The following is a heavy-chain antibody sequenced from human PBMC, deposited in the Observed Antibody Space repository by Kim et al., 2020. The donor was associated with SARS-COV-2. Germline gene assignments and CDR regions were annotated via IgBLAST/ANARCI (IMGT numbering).Heavy chain of an antibody. J-gene: IGHJ4*02. Sequence: SLKSRATISVDTAKSQFSLKLSSVTAADTAVYYCARHEYSSSKPKPGDYWGQGTLVTVSS. V-gene: IGHV4-39*01. CDR3: ARHEYSSSKPKPGDY. D-gene: IGHD6-6*01.